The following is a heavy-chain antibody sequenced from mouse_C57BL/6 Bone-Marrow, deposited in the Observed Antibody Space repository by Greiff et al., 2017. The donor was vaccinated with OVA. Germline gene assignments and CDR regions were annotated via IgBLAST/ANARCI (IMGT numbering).Heavy chain of an antibody. CDR3: ARDGYYYY. CDR1: GYTFTSYG. V-gene: IGHV1-81*01. CDR2: IYPRSGNT. Sequence: QVQLKQSGAELARPGASVKLSCKASGYTFTSYGISWVKQRTGQGLEWIGEIYPRSGNTYYNEKFKGKATLTADKSSSTAYMELRSLTSEDSAVYFCARDGYYYYWGQGTTLTVSS. J-gene: IGHJ2*01. D-gene: IGHD2-3*01.